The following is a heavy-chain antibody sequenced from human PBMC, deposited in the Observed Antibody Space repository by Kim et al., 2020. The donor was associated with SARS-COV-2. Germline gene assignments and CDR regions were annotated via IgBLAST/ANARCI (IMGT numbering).Heavy chain of an antibody. D-gene: IGHD3-10*01. CDR3: ARGSGSPSDAFDI. J-gene: IGHJ3*02. V-gene: IGHV4-34*01. Sequence: YNPSLKSRVTISVDTSKNQFSLKLSSVTAADTAVYYCARGSGSPSDAFDIWGQGTMVTVSS.